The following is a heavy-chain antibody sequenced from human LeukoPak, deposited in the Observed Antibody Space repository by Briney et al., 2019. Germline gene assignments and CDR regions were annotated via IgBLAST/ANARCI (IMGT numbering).Heavy chain of an antibody. Sequence: GGPLRLSCAASEFTFSTSAMSWVRQAPGKGLEWVSSISGSSDNTYYADSVKGRFTISRDNSKDTLYLQMNSLRAEDTAVYYCARAVNDYGDYVFDYWGQGTLVTVSS. V-gene: IGHV3-23*01. J-gene: IGHJ4*02. CDR2: ISGSSDNT. CDR1: EFTFSTSA. D-gene: IGHD4-17*01. CDR3: ARAVNDYGDYVFDY.